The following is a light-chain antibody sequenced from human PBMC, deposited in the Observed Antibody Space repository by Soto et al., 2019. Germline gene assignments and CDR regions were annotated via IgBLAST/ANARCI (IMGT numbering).Light chain of an antibody. Sequence: EIVMTQSPATLSVSPGERATLSCRASQSVSSNLAWYQQKPGQAPRLLIYGASTRATGIPARFRGSGSGTEFTLTISSLQCEDFAVYYCQQYNNWPQTFGQGTKVDI. CDR1: QSVSSN. CDR2: GAS. CDR3: QQYNNWPQT. J-gene: IGKJ1*01. V-gene: IGKV3-15*01.